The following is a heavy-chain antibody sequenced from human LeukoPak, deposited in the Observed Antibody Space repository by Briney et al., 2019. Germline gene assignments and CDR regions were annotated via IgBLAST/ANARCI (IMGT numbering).Heavy chain of an antibody. V-gene: IGHV1-69*04. CDR2: IIPILGIA. Sequence: SVKVSCKASGGTFSSYAISWVRQAPGQGLEWMGRIIPILGIANYAQKFQGRVTITADKSTSTAYMELSSLRSEDTAVYYCARDGTVAGTIDYWGQGTLVTVSS. CDR1: GGTFSSYA. D-gene: IGHD6-19*01. J-gene: IGHJ4*02. CDR3: ARDGTVAGTIDY.